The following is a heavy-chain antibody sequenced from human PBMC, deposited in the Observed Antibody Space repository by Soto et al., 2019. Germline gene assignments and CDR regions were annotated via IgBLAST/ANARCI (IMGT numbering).Heavy chain of an antibody. CDR3: AKDWPNYGDHAY. V-gene: IGHV1-46*01. CDR1: GYTFTSYY. J-gene: IGHJ4*02. CDR2: INPSGGST. D-gene: IGHD4-17*01. Sequence: ASVKVSCKASGYTFTSYYMHWVRQAPGQGLEWMGIINPSGGSTSYAQTFQGRVTMTRDTSTSTVYMELNSLRAEDTAVYYCAKDWPNYGDHAYWGQGTLVTVSS.